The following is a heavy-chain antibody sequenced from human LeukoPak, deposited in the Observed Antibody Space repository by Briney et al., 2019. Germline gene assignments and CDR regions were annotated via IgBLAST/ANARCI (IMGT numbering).Heavy chain of an antibody. D-gene: IGHD3-22*01. J-gene: IGHJ4*02. Sequence: SETLSLTCAVYGGSFSGYYWSWIRQPPGKGLEWIGEINHSGRTNYNPSLKSRVTISVDTSKNQFSLKLSSVTAADTAVYYCARYYYDSSGYFHFDYWGQGTLVTVSS. CDR3: ARYYYDSSGYFHFDY. CDR2: INHSGRT. CDR1: GGSFSGYY. V-gene: IGHV4-34*01.